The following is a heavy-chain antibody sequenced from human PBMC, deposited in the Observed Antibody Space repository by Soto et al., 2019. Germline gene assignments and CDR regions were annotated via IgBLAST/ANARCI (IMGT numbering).Heavy chain of an antibody. J-gene: IGHJ6*03. CDR1: GGSISSYY. CDR3: ARLGRSTPNYYYYYYMDV. CDR2: IYYNGST. D-gene: IGHD2-15*01. V-gene: IGHV4-59*08. Sequence: SETLSLTCTVSGGSISSYYWSWIRQPPGKGLEWIGYIYYNGSTNYNPSLKSRVTISVDTSKNQFSLKLSSVTAADTAVYYCARLGRSTPNYYYYYYMDVWGKGTTVTVSS.